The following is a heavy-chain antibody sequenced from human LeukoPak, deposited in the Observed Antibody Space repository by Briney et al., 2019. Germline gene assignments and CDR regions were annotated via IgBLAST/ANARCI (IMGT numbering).Heavy chain of an antibody. J-gene: IGHJ6*03. D-gene: IGHD6-13*01. CDR3: ARHPAILKYSSSWPSHTYYYYYYMDV. CDR2: INHSGGT. V-gene: IGHV4-34*01. CDR1: GRSFSGYY. Sequence: PSETLSLTCAVYGRSFSGYYWSWIRQPPGKGLEWIGEINHSGGTNYNPSLKSRVTISVDTSKNQFSLKLSSVTAADTAVYYCARHPAILKYSSSWPSHTYYYYYYMDVWGKGTTVTISS.